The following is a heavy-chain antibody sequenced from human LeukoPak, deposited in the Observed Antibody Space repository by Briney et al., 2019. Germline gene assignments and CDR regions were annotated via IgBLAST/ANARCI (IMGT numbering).Heavy chain of an antibody. CDR3: ARGSGYDWVSVN. V-gene: IGHV1-3*04. D-gene: IGHD5-12*01. Sequence: ASVKVSCKTSGYTFTSYVMHRVRQSPGQRLEWMGWINTGNGNTKYSQKFQGRVTITRDTSASTAHMELSSLRSEDTAVYYCARGSGYDWVSVNWGQGTLVTISS. CDR1: GYTFTSYV. J-gene: IGHJ4*02. CDR2: INTGNGNT.